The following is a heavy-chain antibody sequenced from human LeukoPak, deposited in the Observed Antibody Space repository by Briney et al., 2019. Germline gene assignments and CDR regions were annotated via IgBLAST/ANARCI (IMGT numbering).Heavy chain of an antibody. CDR3: AKDFGVVVIATIYFDS. J-gene: IGHJ4*02. D-gene: IGHD3-22*01. V-gene: IGHV3-23*01. CDR2: FSGSGDST. CDR1: GFTFSNAW. Sequence: SGGSLRLSCAASGFTFSNAWMSWVRQAPGKGLEWVSGFSGSGDSTHYADSVKGRFTISRDNSKNTLYLQMNSLRAEDTATYYCAKDFGVVVIATIYFDSWGQGTLVAVSS.